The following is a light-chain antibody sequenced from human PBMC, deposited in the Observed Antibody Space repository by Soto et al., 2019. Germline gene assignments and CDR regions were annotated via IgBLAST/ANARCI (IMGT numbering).Light chain of an antibody. CDR3: QHFNSYPI. CDR1: QGISSF. CDR2: GAS. V-gene: IGKV1-9*01. J-gene: IGKJ3*01. Sequence: DIQLTQSPSFLSASVGDRVTITCRARQGISSFLAWYQQEPGRAPQLLIYGASTLQIGVPSRFSGSGSRTEFTLTISSLQPEDFATYYCQHFNSYPIFGPGTKVDIK.